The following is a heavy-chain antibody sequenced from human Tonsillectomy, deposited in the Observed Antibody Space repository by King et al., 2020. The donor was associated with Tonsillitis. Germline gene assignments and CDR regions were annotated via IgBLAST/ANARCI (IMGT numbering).Heavy chain of an antibody. D-gene: IGHD1-26*01. CDR1: GFTFSTYA. Sequence: VQLVESGGGLVQPGGSLRLSCAASGFTFSTYAMSWVRQAPGKGLEWVSAITGSGTSTYYTDSVKGRFTISRDNSKNTLYLQVDSLRADDTAVYFCAKASRDRGSYHDYWGQGALVTVSS. V-gene: IGHV3-23*04. CDR2: ITGSGTST. CDR3: AKASRDRGSYHDY. J-gene: IGHJ4*02.